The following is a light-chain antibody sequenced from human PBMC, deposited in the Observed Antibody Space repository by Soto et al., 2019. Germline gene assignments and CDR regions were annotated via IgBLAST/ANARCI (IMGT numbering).Light chain of an antibody. V-gene: IGKV3D-15*01. CDR2: GAA. Sequence: EVAMTQSPGTLSVSTGEGATLSCRASHSVDSNLAWYQQKPGQAPRLLMYGAATRPSGIPDRFSGSGSGTEFTLTISSLQSEDFAVYYCQQYDSWPLTFGGGTKVEIK. CDR3: QQYDSWPLT. CDR1: HSVDSN. J-gene: IGKJ4*01.